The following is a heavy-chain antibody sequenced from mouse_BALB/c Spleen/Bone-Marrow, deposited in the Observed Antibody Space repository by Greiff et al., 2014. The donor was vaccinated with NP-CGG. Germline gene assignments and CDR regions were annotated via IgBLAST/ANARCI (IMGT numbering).Heavy chain of an antibody. CDR2: IHPNSGNT. J-gene: IGHJ2*01. CDR1: GYTFTSSW. CDR3: ANYYGSSSY. V-gene: IGHV1S130*01. Sequence: QVQLQQSGSVLVRPGASVKLSCKASGYTFTSSWMHWAKQRPGQGLEWIGEIHPNSGNTNYNEKFKGKATLTVVTSSSTAYVDLSSLTSEDSAVYYCANYYGSSSYWGQGTTLTVSS. D-gene: IGHD1-1*01.